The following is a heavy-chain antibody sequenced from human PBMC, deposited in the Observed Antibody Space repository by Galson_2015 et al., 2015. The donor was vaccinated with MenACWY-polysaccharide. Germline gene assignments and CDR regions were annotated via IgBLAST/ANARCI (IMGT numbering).Heavy chain of an antibody. CDR3: ARQRYSSSSGDY. D-gene: IGHD6-6*01. CDR2: ISPDDSQT. Sequence: QSGAEVKKPGESLKISCEGSRYSFTNYWIAWVRQMPGKGLEWMGIISPDDSQTKYGPSFQGQVTISADKSINTAYLQWNSLKASDTAMYYCARQRYSSSSGDYWGQGTLVTVSS. CDR1: RYSFTNYW. V-gene: IGHV5-51*01. J-gene: IGHJ4*02.